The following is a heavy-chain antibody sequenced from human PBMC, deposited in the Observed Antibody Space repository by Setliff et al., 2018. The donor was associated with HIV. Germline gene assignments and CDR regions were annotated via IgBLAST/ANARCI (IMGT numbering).Heavy chain of an antibody. Sequence: SETLSLTCTVSGGSITGYYWSWIRQPPGKGLEWIGWIYYSGNTRYNPSLKSRVTKSLDTSKNQFSLKLSSVTAAYTAVYYCARAMRGVVVTNMYYYYGMDVWCQGTTVTVSS. V-gene: IGHV4-59*08. J-gene: IGHJ6*02. CDR3: ARAMRGVVVTNMYYYYGMDV. CDR1: GGSITGYY. D-gene: IGHD2-21*02. CDR2: IYYSGNT.